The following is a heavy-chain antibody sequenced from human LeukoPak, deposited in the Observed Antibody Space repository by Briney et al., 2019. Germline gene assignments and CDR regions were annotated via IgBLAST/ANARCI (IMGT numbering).Heavy chain of an antibody. V-gene: IGHV3-30*03. D-gene: IGHD4-17*01. CDR2: ISYDGSNK. Sequence: GGSLRLSCAASGFTFSKSGMHWVRQAPGKGLEWVAVISYDGSNKYYADSVKGRFTISRDNSKNTLYLQMNSLRAEDTAVYYCARTQATYGDYAFDYWGQGTLVTVSS. CDR1: GFTFSKSG. CDR3: ARTQATYGDYAFDY. J-gene: IGHJ4*02.